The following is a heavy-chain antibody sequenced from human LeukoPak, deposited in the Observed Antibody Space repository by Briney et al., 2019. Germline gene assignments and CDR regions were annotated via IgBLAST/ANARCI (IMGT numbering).Heavy chain of an antibody. CDR1: GFTFSSYG. CDR3: ARAVGTIDY. J-gene: IGHJ4*02. Sequence: GGSLRLSCAASGFTFSSYGMHWVRQAPGKGLVWVSCINSEGSSTTYADSVKGRLTISRDNAKNTLYLQMDSLIAEDTAVYYCARAVGTIDYWGQGTLVTVSS. D-gene: IGHD1-14*01. CDR2: INSEGSST. V-gene: IGHV3-74*01.